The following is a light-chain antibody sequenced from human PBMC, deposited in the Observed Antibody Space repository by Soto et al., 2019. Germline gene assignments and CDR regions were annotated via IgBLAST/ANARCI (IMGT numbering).Light chain of an antibody. J-gene: IGLJ3*02. CDR1: TGPVTSGHY. Sequence: QAVVTQEPSQTVSPGGTVTLTCGSSTGPVTSGHYSYWFQQKPGQAPRTLIYDTSNTHSWTPARFSGSLLGGKAALTLSGAQPEDEAEYYCLLSYSGASWVFGGGTKLTVL. V-gene: IGLV7-46*01. CDR2: DTS. CDR3: LLSYSGASWV.